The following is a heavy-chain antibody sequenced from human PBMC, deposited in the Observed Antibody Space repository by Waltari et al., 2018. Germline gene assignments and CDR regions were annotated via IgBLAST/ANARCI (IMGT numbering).Heavy chain of an antibody. D-gene: IGHD3-3*01. CDR1: GYSIRSGYY. J-gene: IGHJ4*02. V-gene: IGHV4-38-2*01. CDR2: IYHSGST. Sequence: QVQLQESAPGLVKPSETLSLTCVVSGYSIRSGYYWGWIRQPPGKGLERIGSIYHSGSTYYNPSLKSRVTISVDTSKNQFSLKLSSVTAADTAVYYCARHGTRITMTSSFEYWGQGTLVTVSS. CDR3: ARHGTRITMTSSFEY.